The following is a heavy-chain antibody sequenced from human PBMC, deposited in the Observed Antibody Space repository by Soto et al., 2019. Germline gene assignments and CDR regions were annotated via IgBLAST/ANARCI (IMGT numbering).Heavy chain of an antibody. CDR1: GFTFSSYA. CDR3: ARVFNTYSSGWFDY. V-gene: IGHV3-30-3*01. CDR2: ISYDGSNK. J-gene: IGHJ4*02. Sequence: QVQLVESGGGVVQPGRSLRLSCAASGFTFSSYAMHWVRQAPGKGLEWVAVISYDGSNKYYADSVKGRFTISRDNSKNTRYLQMNSLRAEERAVYYCARVFNTYSSGWFDYWGQGTLVTVSS. D-gene: IGHD6-19*01.